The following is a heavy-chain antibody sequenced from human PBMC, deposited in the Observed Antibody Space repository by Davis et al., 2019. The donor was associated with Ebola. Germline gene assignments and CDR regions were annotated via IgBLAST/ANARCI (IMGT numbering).Heavy chain of an antibody. CDR2: IYSGGST. J-gene: IGHJ6*04. V-gene: IGHV3-53*01. Sequence: GESLKISCAASGFTVSSNYMSWVRQAPGKGLEWVSVIYSGGSTYYAGSVEGRFTVSRDNAKSTLYLQMNSVRVEDTAVYYCARDLLERRFGMDVWGKGTTIIVSS. CDR1: GFTVSSNY. CDR3: ARDLLERRFGMDV. D-gene: IGHD1-1*01.